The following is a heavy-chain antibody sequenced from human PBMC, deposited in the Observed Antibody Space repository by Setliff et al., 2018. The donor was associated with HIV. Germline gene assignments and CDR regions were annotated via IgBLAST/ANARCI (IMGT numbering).Heavy chain of an antibody. CDR2: IFYSGST. J-gene: IGHJ4*02. CDR3: AISIVGVTSEMY. Sequence: SETLSLTCTVSGGSISSSSYYWDWIRQPPGKGLEWIGSIFYSGSTYYNPSLKSRVTISVDTSRDQFSLQLTSVTAADTAVYYCAISIVGVTSEMYWAQGTPVTVSS. V-gene: IGHV4-39*07. CDR1: GGSISSSSYY. D-gene: IGHD2-21*02.